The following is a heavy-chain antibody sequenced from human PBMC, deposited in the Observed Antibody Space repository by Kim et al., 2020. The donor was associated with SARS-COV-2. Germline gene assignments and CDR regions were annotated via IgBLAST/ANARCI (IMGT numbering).Heavy chain of an antibody. CDR2: INPSGGST. Sequence: ASVKVSCKASGYTFTSYYMHWVRQAPGQGLEWMGIINPSGGSTSYAQKFQGRVTMTRDTSTSTVYMELSSLRSEDTAVYYCARDGEGIAVAGTVDFDYWGQGTLVTVSS. CDR3: ARDGEGIAVAGTVDFDY. J-gene: IGHJ4*02. CDR1: GYTFTSYY. V-gene: IGHV1-46*01. D-gene: IGHD6-19*01.